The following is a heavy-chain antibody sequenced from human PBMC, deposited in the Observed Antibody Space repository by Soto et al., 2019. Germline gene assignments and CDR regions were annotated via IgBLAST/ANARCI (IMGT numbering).Heavy chain of an antibody. V-gene: IGHV3-64D*08. J-gene: IGHJ4*02. Sequence: PGGSLRLSCSASGFTFSSYAMHWVRQAPGKGLEYVSAISSNGGSTYYADSVKGRFTISRDNSKNTLYLQMSSLRAEDTAVYYCVTPRPLITMVRGVITRFFDDWGQGTLVTVSS. CDR3: VTPRPLITMVRGVITRFFDD. D-gene: IGHD3-10*01. CDR2: ISSNGGST. CDR1: GFTFSSYA.